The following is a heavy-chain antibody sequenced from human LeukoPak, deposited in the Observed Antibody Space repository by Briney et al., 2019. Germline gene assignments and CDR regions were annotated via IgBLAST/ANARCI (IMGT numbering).Heavy chain of an antibody. D-gene: IGHD5-24*01. CDR3: AREGRDGYNPLDY. CDR2: IYFSGST. Sequence: SQTLSLTCTVSGGSISSGGYYWNWIRQPPGKGLEWIGYIYFSGSTNYNPSLERRVTISVDTSKNQFSLKVSSVTAADTAVYYCAREGRDGYNPLDYWGQGTLVTVSS. V-gene: IGHV4-61*08. J-gene: IGHJ4*02. CDR1: GGSISSGGYY.